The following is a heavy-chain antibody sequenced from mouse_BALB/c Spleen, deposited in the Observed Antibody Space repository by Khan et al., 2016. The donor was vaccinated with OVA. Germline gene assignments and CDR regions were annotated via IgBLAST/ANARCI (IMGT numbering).Heavy chain of an antibody. CDR2: ISSGDSYT. CDR3: ARELFTTVVATPFAY. J-gene: IGHJ3*01. CDR1: GFTFSNYA. Sequence: EVQLQESGGGVVKPGGSLKLSCAASGFTFSNYAMSWVRQTPGKRLEWVATISSGDSYTYYPDSVLGRFTISRDNAKNTLYLQMSSLRSEDTAIYYCARELFTTVVATPFAYWGQGTLVTVSA. D-gene: IGHD1-1*01. V-gene: IGHV5-9-3*01.